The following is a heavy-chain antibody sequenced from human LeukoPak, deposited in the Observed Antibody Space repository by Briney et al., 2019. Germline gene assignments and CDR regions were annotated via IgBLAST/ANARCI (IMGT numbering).Heavy chain of an antibody. Sequence: SGTLSLTCAVYGGSFSGYYWSWIRQPPGKGLEWIGEINHSGSTNYNPSLKSRVTISVDTSKNQFSLKLSSVTAADTAVYYCARGSGSSGNWFDPWGQGTLVTVSS. CDR3: ARGSGSSGNWFDP. CDR2: INHSGST. J-gene: IGHJ5*02. CDR1: GGSFSGYY. D-gene: IGHD1-26*01. V-gene: IGHV4-34*01.